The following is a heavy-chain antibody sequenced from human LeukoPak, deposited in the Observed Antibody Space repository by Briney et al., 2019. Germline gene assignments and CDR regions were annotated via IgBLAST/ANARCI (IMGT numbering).Heavy chain of an antibody. D-gene: IGHD6-19*01. Sequence: ASVKVSCKASGYTFTSYAMHWVRQAPGQRLEWMGWINAGNGNTKYSQKFQGRVTITRDTSASTAYMELSGLRSEDTAVYYCATRSGWYTDDAFDIWGQGTMVTVSS. CDR3: ATRSGWYTDDAFDI. V-gene: IGHV1-3*01. J-gene: IGHJ3*02. CDR1: GYTFTSYA. CDR2: INAGNGNT.